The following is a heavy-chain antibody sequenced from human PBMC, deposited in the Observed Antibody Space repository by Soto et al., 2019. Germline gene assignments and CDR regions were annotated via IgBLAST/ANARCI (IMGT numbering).Heavy chain of an antibody. Sequence: SETLSLTCTVSGDSISSYYWSWIRQPPGKGLEWIGYIFHTGSTNYNPSLKSRVTISVDTSKNQFSLKMSSVTAADTALYYCARVERRTATTVVDAFDIWGQGTMVTVSS. CDR3: ARVERRTATTVVDAFDI. J-gene: IGHJ3*02. V-gene: IGHV4-59*12. CDR1: GDSISSYY. CDR2: IFHTGST. D-gene: IGHD1-1*01.